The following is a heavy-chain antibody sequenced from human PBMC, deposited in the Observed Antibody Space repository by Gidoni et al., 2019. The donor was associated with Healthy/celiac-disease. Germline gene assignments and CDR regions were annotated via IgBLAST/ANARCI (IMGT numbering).Heavy chain of an antibody. CDR1: GFTFGDYA. CDR3: TREGGDRIQLWFCY. Sequence: EVQLVESGGGLVQPGRSLRLSCTASGFTFGDYAMSWFRQAPGKGLEWVGCIRSKAYGGTTEYAASVKGRFTISRDDSKSIAYLQMNSLKTEDTAVYYCTREGGDRIQLWFCYWGQGTLVTVSS. D-gene: IGHD5-18*01. V-gene: IGHV3-49*03. CDR2: IRSKAYGGTT. J-gene: IGHJ4*02.